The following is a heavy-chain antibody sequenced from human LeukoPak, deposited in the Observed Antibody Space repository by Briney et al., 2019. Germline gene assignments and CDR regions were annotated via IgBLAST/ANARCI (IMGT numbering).Heavy chain of an antibody. CDR2: IYTSGST. CDR1: GASMNSLY. Sequence: SETLSLTCTVSGASMNSLYWSWIRQPAGKGLEWIGRIYTSGSTNYNPSLKSRVTMSVDTSKNQFSLKLSSVTAADTAVYYCARATTVTTGFDYWGQGTLVTVSS. D-gene: IGHD4-17*01. V-gene: IGHV4-4*07. CDR3: ARATTVTTGFDY. J-gene: IGHJ4*02.